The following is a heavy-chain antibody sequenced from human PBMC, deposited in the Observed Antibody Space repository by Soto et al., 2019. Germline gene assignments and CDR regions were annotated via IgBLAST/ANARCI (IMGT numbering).Heavy chain of an antibody. J-gene: IGHJ6*02. CDR3: AKDPSAQSFYYYYGMDV. CDR1: GFALSTYA. CDR2: TSISGDCT. Sequence: GGSLRLSCAASGFALSTYAMSWVRQAPGKGLEWVSVTSISGDCTYYADSVKGRFTISRDNSKNTLYLQMSSLRAEDTAVYYCAKDPSAQSFYYYYGMDVWGQGTTVTVSS. V-gene: IGHV3-23*01.